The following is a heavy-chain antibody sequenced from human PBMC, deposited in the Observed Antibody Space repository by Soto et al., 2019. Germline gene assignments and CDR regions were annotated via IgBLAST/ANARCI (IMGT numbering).Heavy chain of an antibody. CDR2: INHTGHT. D-gene: IGHD3-10*01. Sequence: QVQLQQWGAGLLKPSETLSLTCAVYGGSFNDYYWSWIRQPPGKGLEWIGEINHTGHTNYNPSLKRRVTISVDTSKNQFARKLSSVTAADTAVYDCARSGHLLDYWGQGILVTVSS. CDR1: GGSFNDYY. V-gene: IGHV4-34*01. CDR3: ARSGHLLDY. J-gene: IGHJ4*02.